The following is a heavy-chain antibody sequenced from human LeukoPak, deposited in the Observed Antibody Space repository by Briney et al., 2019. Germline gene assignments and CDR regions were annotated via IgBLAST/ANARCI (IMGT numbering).Heavy chain of an antibody. Sequence: SETLSLTCTVSGGSISSSSYYWSWIRQPAGKGLEWIGRIHTSGSTNYNPSLKSRVTMSVDTSKNQFSLKLSSVTAADTAVYYCARDSSYDILTGNWFDPWGQGTLVTVSS. D-gene: IGHD3-9*01. J-gene: IGHJ5*02. V-gene: IGHV4-61*02. CDR1: GGSISSSSYY. CDR2: IHTSGST. CDR3: ARDSSYDILTGNWFDP.